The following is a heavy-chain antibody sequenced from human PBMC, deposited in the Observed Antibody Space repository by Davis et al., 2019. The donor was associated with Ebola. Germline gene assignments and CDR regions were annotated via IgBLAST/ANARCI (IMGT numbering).Heavy chain of an antibody. D-gene: IGHD3-10*01. J-gene: IGHJ6*02. CDR1: AGSISSGDYY. V-gene: IGHV4-30-4*01. CDR2: IYYSRST. CDR3: ARGEYGFGELFSWYYGMDV. Sequence: SETLSLTCTVSAGSISSGDYYWRWIRQPPGKGLEWIGYIYYSRSTYYNPSLKSRVTLSVHTSKNQFSLKLSSVTAADTAVYYCARGEYGFGELFSWYYGMDVWGQGTTVTVSS.